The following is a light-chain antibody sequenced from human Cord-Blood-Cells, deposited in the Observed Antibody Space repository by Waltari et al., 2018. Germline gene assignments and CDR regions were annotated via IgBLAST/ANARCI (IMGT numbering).Light chain of an antibody. CDR2: GAS. Sequence: EIVLTQSPGTLSLSPGARATLSCRASQSVSSSYLAWYQQKPGQAPRLLIYGASSSATGIPDRFSGSGSGTDFTLTISRLEPEDFAVYYCQQYGSSPPWTFGQGTKVEIK. V-gene: IGKV3-20*01. CDR1: QSVSSSY. J-gene: IGKJ1*01. CDR3: QQYGSSPPWT.